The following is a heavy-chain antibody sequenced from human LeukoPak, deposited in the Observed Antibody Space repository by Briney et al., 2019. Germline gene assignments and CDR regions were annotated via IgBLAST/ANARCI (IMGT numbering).Heavy chain of an antibody. CDR1: GGSIGSYY. J-gene: IGHJ4*02. V-gene: IGHV4-59*08. D-gene: IGHD6-19*01. CDR3: ATWGIAVAGTFDY. Sequence: PSETLSLTCTVSGGSIGSYYWNWIRQPPGEGLEWIGYIYYSGSTNNNPSFKSRVAISVDTSKNQFSLKLSSVTAADTAVYYCATWGIAVAGTFDYWGQGTLVTVST. CDR2: IYYSGST.